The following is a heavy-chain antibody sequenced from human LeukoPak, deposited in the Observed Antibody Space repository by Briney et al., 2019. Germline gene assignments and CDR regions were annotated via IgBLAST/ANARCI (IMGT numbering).Heavy chain of an antibody. CDR3: VRGADLKGYFDY. CDR1: GFTFSSYE. D-gene: IGHD3-16*01. V-gene: IGHV3-30*04. Sequence: GGSLRLSCAASGFTFSSYEMNWVRQAPGKGLEWVAVISYDGSNKYYADSVKGRFTISRDNSKNTLYLQMNSLRAEDTAVYYCVRGADLKGYFDYWGQGTLVTVSS. CDR2: ISYDGSNK. J-gene: IGHJ4*02.